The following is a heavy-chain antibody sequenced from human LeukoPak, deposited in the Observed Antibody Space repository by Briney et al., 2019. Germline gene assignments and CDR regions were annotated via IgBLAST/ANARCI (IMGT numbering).Heavy chain of an antibody. CDR1: GGSFNDYY. J-gene: IGHJ4*02. D-gene: IGHD3-10*01. Sequence: SETLSLTCAVYGGSFNDYYWTWIRQSPGKGLEWIGEINHSGSTSYNPSLKSRVTISVDTSKNQFSLKLSSVTAADTAVYYCARQDLYGSPLYFDYWGQGTLVTVSS. CDR3: ARQDLYGSPLYFDY. V-gene: IGHV4-34*01. CDR2: INHSGST.